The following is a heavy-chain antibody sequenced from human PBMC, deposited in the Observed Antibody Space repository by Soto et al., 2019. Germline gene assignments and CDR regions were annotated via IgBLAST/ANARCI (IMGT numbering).Heavy chain of an antibody. CDR1: GFTFSSYG. CDR2: ISYDGSNK. Sequence: PGGSLRLSCAASGFTFSSYGMHWVRQAPGKGLEWVAVISYDGSNKYYADSVKGRFTISRDNSKNTLYLQMNSLRAEDTAVYYCATDRGSAAGTSWPQVIWFDPWGQGTQVTVSS. D-gene: IGHD6-13*01. J-gene: IGHJ5*02. CDR3: ATDRGSAAGTSWPQVIWFDP. V-gene: IGHV3-30*03.